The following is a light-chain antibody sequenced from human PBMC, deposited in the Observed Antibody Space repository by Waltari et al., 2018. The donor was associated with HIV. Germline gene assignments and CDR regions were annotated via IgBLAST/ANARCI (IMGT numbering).Light chain of an antibody. J-gene: IGKJ4*01. CDR3: QQASSLPLT. CDR2: ATS. Sequence: DIQMTQSPSSVSASVGDRVTITCRAGQSIGRWLVWYQQTPGKAPKLLISATSTLQPGGPSRFSGSGSWTTFALNITSLQPEDFATYYWQQASSLPLTFGGGTKVEIK. V-gene: IGKV1-12*01. CDR1: QSIGRW.